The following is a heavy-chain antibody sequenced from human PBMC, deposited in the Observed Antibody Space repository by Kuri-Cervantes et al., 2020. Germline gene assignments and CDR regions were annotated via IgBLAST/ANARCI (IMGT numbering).Heavy chain of an antibody. CDR2: INSDGSST. CDR3: AKDMDSYGGPFDY. Sequence: GGSLRLSCAASGSTFSSYWMHWVRQAPGKGLVWVSRINSDGSSTSYADSVKGRFTISRDNSKNTLYLQMNSLRAEDTAVYYCAKDMDSYGGPFDYWGQGTLVTVSS. CDR1: GSTFSSYW. D-gene: IGHD5-18*01. V-gene: IGHV3-74*01. J-gene: IGHJ4*02.